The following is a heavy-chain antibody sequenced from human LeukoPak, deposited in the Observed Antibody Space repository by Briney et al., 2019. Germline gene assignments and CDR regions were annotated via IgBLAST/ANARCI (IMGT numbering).Heavy chain of an antibody. CDR1: GGSISSSY. J-gene: IGHJ5*02. Sequence: SETLSLTCTVSGGSISSSYWSWIRQPPGKGLEWIGYIYYTGSTTYNPSLKSRVTISVDTSKNQFSLKLRSVTAADTAVYYCARGSWVVPAGFDPWGQGTLVTVSS. CDR3: ARGSWVVPAGFDP. CDR2: IYYTGST. D-gene: IGHD2-2*01. V-gene: IGHV4-59*01.